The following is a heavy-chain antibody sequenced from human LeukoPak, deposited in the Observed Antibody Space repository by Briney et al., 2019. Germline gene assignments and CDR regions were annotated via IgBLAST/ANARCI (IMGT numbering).Heavy chain of an antibody. CDR1: GFSFISYS. J-gene: IGHJ6*03. CDR3: AREAQGSGLPGLSRYYYMDV. D-gene: IGHD3-10*01. CDR2: ISSSSDYI. V-gene: IGHV3-21*01. Sequence: PGGSLRLSCAASGFSFISYSMNWVRQAPGKGLEWVSSISSSSDYIYYADSVKGRITISRDNAKNSLYLQMNRLRAEDTAVYFCAREAQGSGLPGLSRYYYMDVWGKGTTVTVSS.